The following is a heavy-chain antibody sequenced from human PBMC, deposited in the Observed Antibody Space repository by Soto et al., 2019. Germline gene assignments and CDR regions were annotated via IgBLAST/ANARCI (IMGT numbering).Heavy chain of an antibody. J-gene: IGHJ4*02. CDR3: ARVDKYNWKYNLDY. V-gene: IGHV3-53*01. CDR2: IYSGDST. D-gene: IGHD1-7*01. CDR1: GFTVNNNY. Sequence: PGGSLILSCAASGFTVNNNYMGWVRQAPGKGLEWVSLIYSGDSTYYTDSVKGRFTISRDNAKNSLYLQMNSLRAEDTAVYYCARVDKYNWKYNLDYCGQGTLVTVSS.